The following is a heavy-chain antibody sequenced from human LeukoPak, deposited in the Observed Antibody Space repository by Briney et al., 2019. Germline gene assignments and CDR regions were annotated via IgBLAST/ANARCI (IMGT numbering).Heavy chain of an antibody. CDR3: AKTVGANKNYFDY. Sequence: GGSLRLSCAASGFSFNKYDMHWVRQAPGKGLEWVAVILPDGSDHFVDSVRGRFIIYRDNPKNTLYLEMNGLRVEDTAVYFCAKTVGANKNYFDYWGQGTLVTVYS. CDR2: ILPDGSD. J-gene: IGHJ4*02. D-gene: IGHD1-26*01. CDR1: GFSFNKYD. V-gene: IGHV3-30*02.